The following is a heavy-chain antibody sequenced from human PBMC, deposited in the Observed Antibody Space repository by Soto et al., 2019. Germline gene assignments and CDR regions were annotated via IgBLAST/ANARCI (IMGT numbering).Heavy chain of an antibody. D-gene: IGHD4-17*01. Sequence: ASETLSLTCSVSGGSLSTYYWTWIRQPPGRGLEWIGYVYHTGTTNYNPSLKGRLSISVDTSKNQFSLKLTSVTAADTAVYYCARASMTTIAMDVWGQGTTVPVSS. CDR1: GGSLSTYY. CDR2: VYHTGTT. V-gene: IGHV4-59*01. CDR3: ARASMTTIAMDV. J-gene: IGHJ6*02.